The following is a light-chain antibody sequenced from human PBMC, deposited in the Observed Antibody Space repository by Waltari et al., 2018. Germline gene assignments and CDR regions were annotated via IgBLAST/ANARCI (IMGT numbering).Light chain of an antibody. Sequence: EIVMTQSPATLSVSPGERATLSCRASQSVSSNLARYQQKPGQAPRLLIYAASTMATGIPARFSGSVSGTEFTLAISILQSEDFAVYYCQQYNNWPPTFGQGTKLEIK. CDR3: QQYNNWPPT. CDR2: AAS. V-gene: IGKV3-15*01. CDR1: QSVSSN. J-gene: IGKJ2*01.